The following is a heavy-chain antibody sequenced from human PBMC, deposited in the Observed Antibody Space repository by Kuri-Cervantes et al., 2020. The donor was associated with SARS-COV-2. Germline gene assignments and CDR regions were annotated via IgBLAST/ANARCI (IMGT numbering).Heavy chain of an antibody. J-gene: IGHJ4*02. CDR2: ISAYNGNT. D-gene: IGHD3-3*02. CDR1: GYTFTSYG. V-gene: IGHV1-18*01. Sequence: ASVKDSCKASGYTFTSYGISWVRQAPGQGLEWMGWISAYNGNTNYAQKLKGRVTMTTDTSTSTAYMELRSLRSDDTAVYYCARQGRRGHFFDYWGQGTLVTVSS. CDR3: ARQGRRGHFFDY.